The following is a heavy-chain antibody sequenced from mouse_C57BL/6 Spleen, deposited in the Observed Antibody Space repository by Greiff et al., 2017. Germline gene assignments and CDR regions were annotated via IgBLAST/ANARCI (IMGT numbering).Heavy chain of an antibody. CDR3: AKHEDYDDGYAMDG. CDR2: IWVGGST. J-gene: IGHJ4*01. Sequence: VKLMESGPGLVAPSQSLSITCTVSGFSFTSYGVDWVRQPPGKGLEWLGVIWVGGSTNYNSALMSRLSISKDNSKSQVFLKMNSLQTDDTAMYYCAKHEDYDDGYAMDGRGQGTSVSVSS. V-gene: IGHV2-9*01. D-gene: IGHD2-4*01. CDR1: GFSFTSYG.